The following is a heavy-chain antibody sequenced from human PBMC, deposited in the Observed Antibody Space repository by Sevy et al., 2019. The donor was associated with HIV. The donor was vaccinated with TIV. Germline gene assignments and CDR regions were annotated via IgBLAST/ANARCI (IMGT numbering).Heavy chain of an antibody. V-gene: IGHV1-69*13. J-gene: IGHJ3*02. CDR3: AVSSIAARPPQGGDDAFDI. D-gene: IGHD6-6*01. CDR1: GGTFSSYA. Sequence: ASVKVSCKASGGTFSSYAISWVRQAPGQGLEWMGGIIPIFGRANYAQKFQGRVTITADESTSTAYMELSSLRSEDTAVYYCAVSSIAARPPQGGDDAFDIWGQGTMVTVSS. CDR2: IIPIFGRA.